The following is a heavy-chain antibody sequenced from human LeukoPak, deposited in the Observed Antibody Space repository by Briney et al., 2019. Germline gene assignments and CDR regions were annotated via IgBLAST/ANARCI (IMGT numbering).Heavy chain of an antibody. J-gene: IGHJ4*02. CDR2: ISGSGGST. V-gene: IGHV3-23*01. CDR1: GFTFSSYS. Sequence: GGSLRLSCAASGFTFSSYSMSWVRQAPGKGLEWVSAISGSGGSTYYADSVKGRFTISRDNSKNTLYLQMNSLRAEDTAVYYCARVPAAIEYYFDYWGQGTLVTVSS. D-gene: IGHD2-2*01. CDR3: ARVPAAIEYYFDY.